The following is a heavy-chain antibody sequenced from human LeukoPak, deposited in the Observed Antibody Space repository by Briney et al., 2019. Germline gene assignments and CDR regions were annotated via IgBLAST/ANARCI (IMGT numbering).Heavy chain of an antibody. CDR3: TRVRRSGSYLGNYYYYGMDV. V-gene: IGHV3-49*04. J-gene: IGHJ6*02. Sequence: PGGSLRLSCAASGFTVSSNYMSWVRQAPGKGLEWVGFIRSKAYGGTTEYAASVKGRFTISRDDSKSIAYLQMNSLKTEDTAVYYCTRVRRSGSYLGNYYYYGMDVWGQGTTVTVSS. CDR1: GFTVSSNY. CDR2: IRSKAYGGTT. D-gene: IGHD1-26*01.